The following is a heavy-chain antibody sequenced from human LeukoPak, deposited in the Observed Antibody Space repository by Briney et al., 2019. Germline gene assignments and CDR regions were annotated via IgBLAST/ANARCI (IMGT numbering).Heavy chain of an antibody. V-gene: IGHV3-23*01. CDR3: AKDPNFYYCMDV. J-gene: IGHJ6*03. CDR1: GFTFSSYG. Sequence: GVSLRLSCAASGFTFSSYGMSWVRQAPGKGLEWVSTISGRRDSTSYADSVKGRFTISRDNSKNTLYLQMNSLRAEDTAVYYCAKDPNFYYCMDVWGKGTTVTISS. CDR2: ISGRRDST.